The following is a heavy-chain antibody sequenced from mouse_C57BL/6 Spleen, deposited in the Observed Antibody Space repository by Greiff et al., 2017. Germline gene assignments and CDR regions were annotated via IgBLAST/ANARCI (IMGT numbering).Heavy chain of an antibody. D-gene: IGHD2-3*01. J-gene: IGHJ3*01. Sequence: VKLVESGAELVRPGASVTLSCKASGYTFTDYEMHWVKQTPVHGLEWIGAIDPETGGTAYNQKFKGKAILTADKSSSTAYMELRSLTSEDSAVYYCTRDGYYPPWFAYWGQGTLVTVSA. V-gene: IGHV1-15*01. CDR1: GYTFTDYE. CDR2: IDPETGGT. CDR3: TRDGYYPPWFAY.